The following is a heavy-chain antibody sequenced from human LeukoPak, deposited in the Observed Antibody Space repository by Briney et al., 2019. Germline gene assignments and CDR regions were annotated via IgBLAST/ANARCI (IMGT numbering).Heavy chain of an antibody. CDR1: GGSFSGYY. V-gene: IGHV4-34*01. Sequence: SETLSLTCAVYGGSFSGYYWSWIRQPPGKGLVWIGEINHSGSTNYNPSLKSRVTISVDTSKNQFSLKLSSVTAADTAVYFCARENYYGSGSYYKRVEFDYWGQGTLVTVSS. CDR2: INHSGST. J-gene: IGHJ4*02. D-gene: IGHD3-10*01. CDR3: ARENYYGSGSYYKRVEFDY.